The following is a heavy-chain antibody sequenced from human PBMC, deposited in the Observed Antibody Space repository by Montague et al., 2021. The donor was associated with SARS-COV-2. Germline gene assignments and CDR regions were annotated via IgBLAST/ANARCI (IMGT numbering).Heavy chain of an antibody. D-gene: IGHD6-13*01. CDR2: IYYSGST. CDR1: GGSISSSSYY. CDR3: ARVGRQQLVRLSGMDV. Sequence: SETLSLTCTVSGGSISSSSYYWGWIRQPPGKGLEWIGSIYYSGSTYYNPSLKCQVTISVDTSKNQFSLKLSSVTAADTAVYYCARVGRQQLVRLSGMDVWGQGTTVTVSS. V-gene: IGHV4-39*07. J-gene: IGHJ6*02.